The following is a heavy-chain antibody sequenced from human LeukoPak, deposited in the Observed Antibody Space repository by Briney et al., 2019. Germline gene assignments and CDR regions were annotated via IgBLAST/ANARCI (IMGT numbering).Heavy chain of an antibody. D-gene: IGHD4-17*01. J-gene: IGHJ4*02. CDR3: ARDDNADFGVFDY. V-gene: IGHV4-59*11. Sequence: PSETLSLTCTVSGGSISRHYWNWIRQPPGKGLEWIGCIYNYGSTNYNPALSSRVSISVDTSKTQFSLTLNSVTAADTAVYYCARDDNADFGVFDYWGQGILVTVSS. CDR1: GGSISRHY. CDR2: IYNYGST.